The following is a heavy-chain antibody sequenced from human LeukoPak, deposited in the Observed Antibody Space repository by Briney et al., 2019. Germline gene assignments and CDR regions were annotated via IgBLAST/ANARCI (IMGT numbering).Heavy chain of an antibody. D-gene: IGHD3-16*01. CDR1: GYSISSGYY. CDR3: ACEDPQFGS. J-gene: IGHJ5*02. CDR2: IYHSGST. Sequence: SETLSLTCAVSGYSISSGYYWGWIRQPPGKGLEWIGSIYHSGSTYYNPSLKSRVTISVDTSKNQFSLKLSSVTAADTAVYYCACEDPQFGSWGQGTLVTVSS. V-gene: IGHV4-38-2*01.